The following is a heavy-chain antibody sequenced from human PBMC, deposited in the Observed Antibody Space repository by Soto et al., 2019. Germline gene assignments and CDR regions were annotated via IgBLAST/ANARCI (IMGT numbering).Heavy chain of an antibody. J-gene: IGHJ4*02. Sequence: QVQLQESGPGLVKPSQTLSLTCTVSGGSISSGGYYWSWIRQQPGKGLEWIGHIYYSGSTYYNPSLKSRVTISVGTSKNQFSLKLSSVTAADTAVYYCARADGRIVVVSPKGYFDYWGQGTLVTVSS. V-gene: IGHV4-31*03. CDR3: ARADGRIVVVSPKGYFDY. CDR1: GGSISSGGYY. CDR2: IYYSGST. D-gene: IGHD3-22*01.